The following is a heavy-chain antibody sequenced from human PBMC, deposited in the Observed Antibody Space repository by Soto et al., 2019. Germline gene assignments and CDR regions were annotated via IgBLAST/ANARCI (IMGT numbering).Heavy chain of an antibody. V-gene: IGHV1-69*13. J-gene: IGHJ4*02. CDR2: IIPIFGTA. CDR1: GGTFTNYA. CDR3: ARGDDSSGYYYFDY. D-gene: IGHD3-22*01. Sequence: GASVKVACKASGGTFTNYAFSWVLQAPGQGLEWLGGIIPIFGTADYAQKFQGRVTITADESTSTAHMELRSLRSDDTAVYYCARGDDSSGYYYFDYWGQGTLVTVSS.